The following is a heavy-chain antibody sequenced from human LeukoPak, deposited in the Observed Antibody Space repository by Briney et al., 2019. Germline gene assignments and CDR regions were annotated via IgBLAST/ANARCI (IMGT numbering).Heavy chain of an antibody. Sequence: AGGSLRLSCAASGFTFSSYWMSWVRQAPGKGREWVANIKQDGSEKNYVDSVKGRFTISRDNAKNSLYLQMNSLRAEDTAVYYCARAPMVRGVITSFDQWGQGTLVTVTS. CDR3: ARAPMVRGVITSFDQ. J-gene: IGHJ4*02. CDR1: GFTFSSYW. D-gene: IGHD3-10*01. V-gene: IGHV3-7*01. CDR2: IKQDGSEK.